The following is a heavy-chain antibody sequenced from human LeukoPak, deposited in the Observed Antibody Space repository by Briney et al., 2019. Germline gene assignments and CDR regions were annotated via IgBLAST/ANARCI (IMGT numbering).Heavy chain of an antibody. CDR1: GFTFSSYA. CDR3: AKSRIAVAAEYFDY. CDR2: ISYDGSNK. V-gene: IGHV3-30*04. D-gene: IGHD6-19*01. J-gene: IGHJ4*02. Sequence: GGSLRLSCAASGFTFSSYAMHWVCQAPGKGLEWVAVISYDGSNKYYADSVKGRFTISRDNSKNTLYLQMNSLRAEDTAVYYCAKSRIAVAAEYFDYWGQGTLVTVSS.